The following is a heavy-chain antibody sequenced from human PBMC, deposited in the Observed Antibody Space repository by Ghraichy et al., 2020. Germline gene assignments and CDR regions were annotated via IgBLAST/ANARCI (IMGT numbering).Heavy chain of an antibody. CDR3: EHTPLLDCSSTGCLKAFHI. D-gene: IGHD2-2*01. J-gene: IGHJ3*02. CDR2: IYWNDDK. Sequence: SGPTLVKPTQTLTLTCTFSGFSLSTSGVGVGWIRQPPGKALEWLTLIYWNDDKRYSPSLQSRLTITKATSKNQVVLTMSNMDPVDTAIYYCEHTPLLDCSSTGCLKAFHIWGQGIMVTVSS. CDR1: GFSLSTSGVG. V-gene: IGHV2-5*01.